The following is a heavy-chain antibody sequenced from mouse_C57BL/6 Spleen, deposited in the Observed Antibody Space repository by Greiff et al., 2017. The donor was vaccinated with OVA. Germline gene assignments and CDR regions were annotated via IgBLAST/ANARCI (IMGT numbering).Heavy chain of an antibody. CDR1: GYTFTSYG. Sequence: QVHVKQSGAELARPGASVKLSCKASGYTFTSYGISWVKQRTGQGLEWIGEIYPRSGNTYYNEKFKGKATLTADKSSSTAYMELRSLTAEDSTVYFCAREGYWGQGTTLTVSS. V-gene: IGHV1-81*01. CDR2: IYPRSGNT. CDR3: AREGY. J-gene: IGHJ2*01.